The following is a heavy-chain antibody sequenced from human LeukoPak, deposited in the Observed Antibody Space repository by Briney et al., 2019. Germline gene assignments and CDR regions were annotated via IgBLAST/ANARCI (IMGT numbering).Heavy chain of an antibody. CDR3: AMLISGY. CDR2: INHSGST. D-gene: IGHD3-16*01. J-gene: IGHJ4*02. Sequence: SETLSLTCAVYGGSFSGYYWSWIRQPPGKGLEWIGEINHSGSTNYNPSLKSRATISVDTSKNQFSLKLSSVTAADTAVYYCAMLISGYWGQGTLVTVSS. CDR1: GGSFSGYY. V-gene: IGHV4-34*01.